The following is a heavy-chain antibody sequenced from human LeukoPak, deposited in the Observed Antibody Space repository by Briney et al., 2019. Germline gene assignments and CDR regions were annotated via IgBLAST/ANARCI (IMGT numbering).Heavy chain of an antibody. D-gene: IGHD3-3*01. Sequence: SETLSLTCAVYGGSFNNYYWSWIRQPPGKGLEWIGEINHSGSTNYNPSLKSRVTISVDTSKNQFSLKLSSVTAADTAVYYCTRHHSKFWNYGMDVWGQGTTVTVSS. J-gene: IGHJ6*02. CDR1: GGSFNNYY. CDR3: TRHHSKFWNYGMDV. CDR2: INHSGST. V-gene: IGHV4-34*01.